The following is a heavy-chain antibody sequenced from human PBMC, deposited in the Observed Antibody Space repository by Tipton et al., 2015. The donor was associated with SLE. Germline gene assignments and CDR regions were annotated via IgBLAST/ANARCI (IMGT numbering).Heavy chain of an antibody. J-gene: IGHJ4*01. D-gene: IGHD2-8*02. CDR2: ISDSGGST. CDR1: GFTFSTYA. Sequence: SLRLSCAASGFTFSTYALSWVRQAPGKGLEWVSAISDSGGSTYYADSVKGRFTISRDNSKNTLYLQMNSLRADDTAVYYCAKSPPSSAIVLVPASFDFWGPGTLVTVSS. CDR3: AKSPPSSAIVLVPASFDF. V-gene: IGHV3-23*01.